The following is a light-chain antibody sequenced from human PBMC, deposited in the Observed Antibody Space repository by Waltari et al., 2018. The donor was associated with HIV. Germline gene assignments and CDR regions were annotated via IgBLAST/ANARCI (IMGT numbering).Light chain of an antibody. CDR2: QDS. J-gene: IGLJ1*01. Sequence: SYELTQPPSVSVSPGQTARITCPGDKLGDKYSCWYQQKPGQSPVLVIYQDSKRSSGIPERFSGSSSGNTATLTITGTQAMDEAVYYCQAWDSSTYVFGTGTKVTVL. CDR3: QAWDSSTYV. V-gene: IGLV3-1*01. CDR1: KLGDKY.